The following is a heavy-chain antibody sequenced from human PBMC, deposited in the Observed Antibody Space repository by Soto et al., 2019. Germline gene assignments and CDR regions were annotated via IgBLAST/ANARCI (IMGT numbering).Heavy chain of an antibody. J-gene: IGHJ6*02. Sequence: QVQLVESGGGVVQPGRSLRLSCAASGFTFDHYGMHWVRQAPGKGLEWVAITWYDGGNKYYADSVKGRFTISRDNSKNTVYLQMSSLRAEDTAVYYCARANGVRVHLFYGMDVWGRGTTVIVSS. CDR2: TWYDGGNK. CDR3: ARANGVRVHLFYGMDV. D-gene: IGHD3-10*01. V-gene: IGHV3-33*01. CDR1: GFTFDHYG.